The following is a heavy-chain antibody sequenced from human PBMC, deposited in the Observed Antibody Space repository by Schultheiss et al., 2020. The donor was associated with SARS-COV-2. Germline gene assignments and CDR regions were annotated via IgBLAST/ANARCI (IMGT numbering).Heavy chain of an antibody. Sequence: GGSLRLSCAASGFSFSSYTMNWVRQAPGKGLEWISSIGTSTINMYYADSVKGRFTISRDNAKNTLFLQMNSLRAEDTAVYYCVRGSYDWKGVDNWGQGTLVTVSS. V-gene: IGHV3-21*01. CDR2: IGTSTINM. CDR1: GFSFSSYT. D-gene: IGHD1-1*01. J-gene: IGHJ4*02. CDR3: VRGSYDWKGVDN.